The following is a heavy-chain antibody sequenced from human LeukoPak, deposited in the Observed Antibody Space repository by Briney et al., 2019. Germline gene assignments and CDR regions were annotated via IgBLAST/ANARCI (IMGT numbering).Heavy chain of an antibody. V-gene: IGHV4-59*01. CDR2: IYSSGST. J-gene: IGHJ4*02. CDR1: GGSIRGYY. CDR3: ARVSYSSGWYDDYFGY. D-gene: IGHD6-19*01. Sequence: SETLSLTCNVSGGSIRGYYWSWIRQPPGKGLEWIGYIYSSGSTNYNPSLKSRVTISVDTSKNQFSLKLSSVTAADTAVYYCARVSYSSGWYDDYFGYWGQGTLVTVSS.